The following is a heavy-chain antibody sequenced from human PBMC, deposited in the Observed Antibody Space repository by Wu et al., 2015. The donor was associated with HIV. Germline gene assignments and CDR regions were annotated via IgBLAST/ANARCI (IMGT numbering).Heavy chain of an antibody. CDR2: VNPNSGGT. V-gene: IGHV1-2*02. CDR3: AKDKSPLLTTTLALDV. J-gene: IGHJ3*01. Sequence: QVQMVQSETEVRKPGASVKVSCKTSGYTFNNYYLYWVRQAPGQGLEWMGWVNPNSGGTNYAKKFQGRVTMTRDVSINTVYLNLSNLTSDDTALYYCAKDKSPLLTTTLALDVWGQGTLV. CDR1: GYTFNNYY. D-gene: IGHD1-1*01.